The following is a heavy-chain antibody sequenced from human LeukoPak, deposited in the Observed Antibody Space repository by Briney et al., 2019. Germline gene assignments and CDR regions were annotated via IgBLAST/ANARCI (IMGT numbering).Heavy chain of an antibody. V-gene: IGHV3-9*01. D-gene: IGHD5-24*01. J-gene: IGHJ4*02. CDR1: GFTFDDYA. Sequence: PGGSLRLSCAASGFTFDDYAMHWVRQAPGKGLEWVSGISWNSGSIGYADSVKGRFTISRDNAKNSLYLQMNSLRAEDTALYYCAKDGDGYLTPNLDYWGQGTLVTVSS. CDR2: ISWNSGSI. CDR3: AKDGDGYLTPNLDY.